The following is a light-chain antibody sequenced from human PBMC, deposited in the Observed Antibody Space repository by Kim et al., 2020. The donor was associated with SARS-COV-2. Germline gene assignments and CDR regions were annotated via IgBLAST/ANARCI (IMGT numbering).Light chain of an antibody. CDR1: QDIRND. V-gene: IGKV1-17*01. Sequence: ASLGDRVTCTCRASQDIRNDFGLYQQKPGTAPTRLIYGDSTLQSGDPSRFSGSGSGTEFTLTISGLQPEDFATYFRLTHHAYPRTVGQGPTVDIK. CDR2: GDS. J-gene: IGKJ1*01. CDR3: LTHHAYPRT.